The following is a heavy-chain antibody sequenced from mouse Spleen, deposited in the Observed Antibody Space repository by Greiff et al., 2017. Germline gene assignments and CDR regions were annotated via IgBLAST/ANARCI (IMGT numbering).Heavy chain of an antibody. CDR1: GYTFTSYT. CDR2: INPSSGYT. D-gene: IGHD2-14*01. Sequence: VKVVESGAELARPGASVKMSCKASGYTFTSYTMHWVKQRPGQGLEWIGYINPSSGYTKYNQKFKDKATLTADKSSSTAYMQLSSLTSEDSAVYYCASYYRYGDGAWFAYWGQGTLVTVSA. CDR3: ASYYRYGDGAWFAY. V-gene: IGHV1-4*01. J-gene: IGHJ3*01.